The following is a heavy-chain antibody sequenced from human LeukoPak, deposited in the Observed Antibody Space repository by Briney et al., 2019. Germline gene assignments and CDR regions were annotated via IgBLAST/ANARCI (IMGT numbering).Heavy chain of an antibody. D-gene: IGHD6-19*01. V-gene: IGHV4-59*08. Sequence: SETLSLTCTVSGGSISSYYWSWIRQPPGKGLEWIGYIYYSGSTNYNPSLKSRVTVSVDTSKNQFSLKLSSVTAADTAVYYCARHVEVGSRGRPLPDPYSGWYVFHPYYYGMDVWGQGTTVTVSS. CDR2: IYYSGST. J-gene: IGHJ6*02. CDR3: ARHVEVGSRGRPLPDPYSGWYVFHPYYYGMDV. CDR1: GGSISSYY.